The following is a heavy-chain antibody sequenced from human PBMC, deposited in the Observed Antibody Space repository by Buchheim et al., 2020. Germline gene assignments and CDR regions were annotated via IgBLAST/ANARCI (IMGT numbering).Heavy chain of an antibody. CDR2: IIPIFGTA. CDR3: ARGPANVNYYYYGMDV. D-gene: IGHD2-15*01. CDR1: GGTFSSYA. V-gene: IGHV1-69*06. J-gene: IGHJ6*02. Sequence: QVQLVQSGAEVKKPGSSVKVSCKASGGTFSSYAISWVRQAPGQGLEWMGGIIPIFGTANYAQKVQGRVTITADKSTSPAYMELSSLGSEDTAVYYCARGPANVNYYYYGMDVWGQGTTVTVSS.